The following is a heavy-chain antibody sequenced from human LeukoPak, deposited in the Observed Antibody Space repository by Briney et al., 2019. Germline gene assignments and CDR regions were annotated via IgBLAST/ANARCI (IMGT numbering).Heavy chain of an antibody. CDR1: GYTLTTYW. CDR2: IYPGDSDP. V-gene: IGHV5-51*01. CDR3: ARHGLGSSWFGFDY. J-gene: IGHJ4*02. Sequence: GESLKISCKGSGYTLTTYWIGWVRQMPGKGLEWMGIIYPGDSDPRYSPSFQGQVTISADKSISTAYLQWSSLKASDSAMYYCARHGLGSSWFGFDYWGQGTLVTVSS. D-gene: IGHD6-13*01.